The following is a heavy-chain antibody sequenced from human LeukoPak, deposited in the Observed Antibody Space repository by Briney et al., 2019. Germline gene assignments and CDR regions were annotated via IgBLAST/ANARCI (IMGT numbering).Heavy chain of an antibody. Sequence: GGSLRLSCAASGFTFSSYAMSWVRQAPGKGLEWVSAISGSGGSTYYADSVKGRFTISRDNSKNTPYLQMNSLRAEDTAVYYCAKEHYDFWSGSFYYYYGLDVRGQGTTVTVSS. D-gene: IGHD3-3*01. CDR1: GFTFSSYA. J-gene: IGHJ6*02. CDR2: ISGSGGST. V-gene: IGHV3-23*01. CDR3: AKEHYDFWSGSFYYYYGLDV.